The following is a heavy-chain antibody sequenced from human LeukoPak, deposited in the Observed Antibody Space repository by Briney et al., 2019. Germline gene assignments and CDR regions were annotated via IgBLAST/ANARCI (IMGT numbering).Heavy chain of an antibody. J-gene: IGHJ4*02. CDR2: ISGSGGST. CDR1: GFTFSSYA. D-gene: IGHD3-22*01. Sequence: GGSLRLSCAASGFTFSSYAMSWVRQAPGKGLEWVSAISGSGGSTYYADSVKGRFTISRDNSKNTLYLQMNSLRAEDTAVYYCAKDRPDTYYYDSSGYYTRIPYYFDYWGQGTLVTVSS. V-gene: IGHV3-23*01. CDR3: AKDRPDTYYYDSSGYYTRIPYYFDY.